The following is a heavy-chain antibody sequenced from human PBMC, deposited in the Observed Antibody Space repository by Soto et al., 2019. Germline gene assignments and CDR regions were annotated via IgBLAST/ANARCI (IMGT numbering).Heavy chain of an antibody. CDR3: ARDRNYYGSGSPTPYDAFDI. CDR2: ISAYNGNT. CDR1: GHTFTSYG. J-gene: IGHJ3*02. D-gene: IGHD3-10*01. Sequence: ASVKVSCKASGHTFTSYGISWVRQAPGQGLELMGWISAYNGNTNYAQKLQGRVTMTTDTSTSTAYMELRSLRSDDTAVYYCARDRNYYGSGSPTPYDAFDIWGQGTMVTV. V-gene: IGHV1-18*04.